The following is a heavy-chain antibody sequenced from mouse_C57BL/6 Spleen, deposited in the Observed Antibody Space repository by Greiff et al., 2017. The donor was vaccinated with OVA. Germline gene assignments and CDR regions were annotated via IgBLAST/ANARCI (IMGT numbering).Heavy chain of an antibody. D-gene: IGHD1-3*01. J-gene: IGHJ1*03. CDR2: IDPATGNT. Sequence: VQLQQSVAELVRPGASVKLSCTASGFNIKNSYMHWVKQRPEQGLEWIGRIDPATGNTTYAPKFQGKATITAYTTSNTAYLQLSSLTSEDTASYYCARGSSWYFDVWGTGTTVTVSS. CDR1: GFNIKNSY. V-gene: IGHV14-3*01. CDR3: ARGSSWYFDV.